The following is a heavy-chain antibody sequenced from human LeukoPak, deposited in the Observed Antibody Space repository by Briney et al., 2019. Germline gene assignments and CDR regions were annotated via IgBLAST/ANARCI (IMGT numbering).Heavy chain of an antibody. V-gene: IGHV3-23*01. J-gene: IGHJ4*02. CDR1: GFTFSSYA. Sequence: GGSLRLSCAASGFTFSSYAMSWVRQAPGKGLEWVSAISGSDGSTYYADSVKGRFTISRDNSKNTLYLQMNSLRAEDTAVYYCAKVRYDDHYFDYWGQGTLVTVSS. CDR2: ISGSDGST. D-gene: IGHD3-22*01. CDR3: AKVRYDDHYFDY.